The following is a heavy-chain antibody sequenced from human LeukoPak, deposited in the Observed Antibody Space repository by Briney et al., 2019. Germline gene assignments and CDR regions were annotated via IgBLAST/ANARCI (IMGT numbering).Heavy chain of an antibody. CDR2: IFPRDSDT. V-gene: IGHV5-51*01. CDR3: ARLRYCSGGSCYPDY. J-gene: IGHJ4*02. D-gene: IGHD2-15*01. Sequence: PGESLKISCKGSGYSFTSYWIGWVRQMPGKGLEWMGFIFPRDSDTAYSPSFQGQVTFSVDESISTAYLQWSSLKASDTAMYYCARLRYCSGGSCYPDYWGQGTLVTVSS. CDR1: GYSFTSYW.